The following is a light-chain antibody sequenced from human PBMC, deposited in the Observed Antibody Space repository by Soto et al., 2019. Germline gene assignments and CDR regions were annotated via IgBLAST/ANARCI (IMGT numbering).Light chain of an antibody. Sequence: EIVLMQSPGTLSLSPGEGATLSCRASQSVNSNYLAWYQQKPGQAPTVLIFVTSRRATGVPDRFSGSGSGTDFTLTISRLDPDDLAVYYCQQYGSSHFTFGPGTKVNI. J-gene: IGKJ3*01. CDR2: VTS. CDR1: QSVNSNY. V-gene: IGKV3-20*01. CDR3: QQYGSSHFT.